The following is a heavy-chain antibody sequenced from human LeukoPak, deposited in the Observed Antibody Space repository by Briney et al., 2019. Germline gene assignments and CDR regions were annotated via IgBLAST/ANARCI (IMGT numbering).Heavy chain of an antibody. CDR3: ARGIGVTGSGVFDY. V-gene: IGHV3-21*01. J-gene: IGHJ4*02. D-gene: IGHD7-27*01. Sequence: GGSLRLSCAASGFTFSSYWMSWVRQAPGKGLEWVSSISSSSSYIYYADSVKGRFTISRDNAKNSLYLQMNSLRAEDTAVYYCARGIGVTGSGVFDYWGQGTLVTVSS. CDR1: GFTFSSYW. CDR2: ISSSSSYI.